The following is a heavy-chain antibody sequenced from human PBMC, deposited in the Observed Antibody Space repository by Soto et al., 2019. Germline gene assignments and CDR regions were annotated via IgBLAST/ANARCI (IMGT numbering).Heavy chain of an antibody. CDR1: GGSISSYY. D-gene: IGHD3-10*01. V-gene: IGHV4-59*01. J-gene: IGHJ4*02. Sequence: SETLSLTCTVSGGSISSYYWSWIRQPPGKGLEWIGYIYYSGSTNYNPSLKSRVTISVDTSKNQFSLKLSSVTAADTAVYYCATPWFSKDYFDYWGQGTLVTVS. CDR2: IYYSGST. CDR3: ATPWFSKDYFDY.